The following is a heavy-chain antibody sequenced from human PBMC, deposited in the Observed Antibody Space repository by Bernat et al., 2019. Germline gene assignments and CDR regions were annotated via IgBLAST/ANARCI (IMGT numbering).Heavy chain of an antibody. V-gene: IGHV1-46*01. D-gene: IGHD5-18*01. CDR2: INPSGGST. CDR1: GYTFTSYY. Sequence: QVQLVQSGAEVKKPGASVKVSCKASGYTFTSYYMHWVRQAPGQGLEWMGIINPSGGSTSYAQKFQGRVTITRDTSASTAYMELSSLRYEDTAVYYCARDRDSYGYSRYYYYGMDVWGQGTTVTVSS. CDR3: ARDRDSYGYSRYYYYGMDV. J-gene: IGHJ6*02.